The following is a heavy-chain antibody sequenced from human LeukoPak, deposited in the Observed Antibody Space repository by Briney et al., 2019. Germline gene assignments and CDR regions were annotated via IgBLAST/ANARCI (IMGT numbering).Heavy chain of an antibody. CDR1: GGPIYSSSYY. CDR3: ARTSYYGSGSYDY. V-gene: IGHV4-39*01. CDR2: IYYSGST. Sequence: SETLSLTCTVSGGPIYSSSYYWGWIRQYPGKGLEWIGSIYYSGSTYYNPSLKSRVTISVDASKNQFSLKLTSVTAADTAVYYCARTSYYGSGSYDYWGQGTLVTVSS. J-gene: IGHJ4*02. D-gene: IGHD3-10*01.